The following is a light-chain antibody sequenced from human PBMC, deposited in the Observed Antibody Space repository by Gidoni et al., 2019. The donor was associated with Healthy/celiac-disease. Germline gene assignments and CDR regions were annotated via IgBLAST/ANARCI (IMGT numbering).Light chain of an antibody. CDR3: SSYTSSSILV. J-gene: IGLJ2*01. V-gene: IGLV2-14*01. Sequence: QSALTQPASVSGSPGQSITISCTGTSSYVGGYNYVSWYQQHPGKAPKLMIYDVSNRPSGVSNRFSGSKSGNTASLTISGLQAEDEADYYCSSYTSSSILVFGGGTKLTVL. CDR2: DVS. CDR1: SSYVGGYNY.